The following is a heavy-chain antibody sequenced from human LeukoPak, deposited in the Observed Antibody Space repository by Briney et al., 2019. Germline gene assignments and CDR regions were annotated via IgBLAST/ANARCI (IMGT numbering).Heavy chain of an antibody. CDR3: ARYCSSGFCWSFDY. Sequence: GGSLRLSCAASGFTFRNYWMSWVRQAPGEGLGWVANIQQDSSEKFYVDSVKGRFTVSRGNAKNSLYLQMSSLRAEDTAVYFCARYCSSGFCWSFDYWGQGTLVTVSS. D-gene: IGHD2-15*01. CDR1: GFTFRNYW. CDR2: IQQDSSEK. V-gene: IGHV3-7*01. J-gene: IGHJ4*02.